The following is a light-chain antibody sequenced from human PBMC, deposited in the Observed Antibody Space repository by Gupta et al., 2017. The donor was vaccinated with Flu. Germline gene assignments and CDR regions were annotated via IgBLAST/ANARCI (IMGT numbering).Light chain of an antibody. V-gene: IGKV3-11*01. J-gene: IGKJ1*01. CDR2: DAS. CDR3: QQRTNWLWT. CDR1: QSIGTS. Sequence: GGRATLACRASQSIGTSLAWYQHKAGQAPRLLIYDASERATGIPARFSGSGSGTDFTLTISRLEPEDFVVYYCQQRTNWLWTFGQGTKVEIK.